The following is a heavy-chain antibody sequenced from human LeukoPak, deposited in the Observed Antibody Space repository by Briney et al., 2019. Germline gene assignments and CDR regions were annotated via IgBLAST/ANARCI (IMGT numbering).Heavy chain of an antibody. V-gene: IGHV3-23*01. D-gene: IGHD1-26*01. CDR1: GFAFSDYA. J-gene: IGHJ4*02. CDR2: ISGHGDYT. CDR3: AKRSTSAAFRPLDY. Sequence: GGSLRLSCAASGFAFSDYAMHWVRQAPGKGLEWVSGISGHGDYTYYTDSVKGRFTISRDNSKNTLCLQMNSLTAEDTAVYYCAKRSTSAAFRPLDYWGQGTLVTVSS.